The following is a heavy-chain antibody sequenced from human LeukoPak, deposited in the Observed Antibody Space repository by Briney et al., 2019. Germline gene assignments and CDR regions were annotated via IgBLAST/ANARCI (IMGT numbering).Heavy chain of an antibody. CDR3: ARGKWGYYYDSSGYYYGFDY. V-gene: IGHV3-21*01. Sequence: GGSLRLSCAASGFTFSSYSMNWVRQAPGKGLESVSSISSSSSYIYYADSVKGRFTISRDNAKNSLYLQMNSLRAEDTAVYYCARGKWGYYYDSSGYYYGFDYWGQGTLVTVSS. D-gene: IGHD3-22*01. CDR1: GFTFSSYS. J-gene: IGHJ4*02. CDR2: ISSSSSYI.